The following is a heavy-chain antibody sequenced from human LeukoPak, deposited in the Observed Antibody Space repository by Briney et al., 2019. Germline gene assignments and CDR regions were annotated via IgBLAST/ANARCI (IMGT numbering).Heavy chain of an antibody. J-gene: IGHJ4*02. CDR1: GYTFTSYD. CDR2: MNPNSGNT. Sequence: ASVKVSCKASGYTFTSYDINWVRQATGQGLEWMGWMNPNSGNTGYAQKFQGKVTMTRNTSISTAYMELSSLRSEDTAVYYCARGPQVLWFGETVDYWGQGTLVTVSS. CDR3: ARGPQVLWFGETVDY. D-gene: IGHD3-10*01. V-gene: IGHV1-8*01.